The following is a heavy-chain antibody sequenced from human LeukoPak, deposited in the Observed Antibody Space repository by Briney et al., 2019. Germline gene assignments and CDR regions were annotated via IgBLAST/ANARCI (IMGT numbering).Heavy chain of an antibody. Sequence: PGGSLRLSCAASGFTFSSYWMSWVRQAPGKGLEGVANIKQDGSEKYYVDSVKGRFTISRDNAKNSLYLQMNSLRAEDTAVYYCARVGVLTYYYYYGMDVWGQGTTVTVSS. J-gene: IGHJ6*02. D-gene: IGHD2-8*01. V-gene: IGHV3-7*01. CDR2: IKQDGSEK. CDR1: GFTFSSYW. CDR3: ARVGVLTYYYYYGMDV.